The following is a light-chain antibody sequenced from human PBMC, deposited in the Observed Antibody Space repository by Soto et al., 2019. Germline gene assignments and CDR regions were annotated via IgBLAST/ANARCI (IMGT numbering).Light chain of an antibody. Sequence: QSVLTQPPSVSAAPGQKVTISCSGSSSNLGNNYVSWYQQLPGTAPKRLIYDNNKRPSGIPDRFSGSKSGTSATLGITGLQTGDEADYYCGTWDNSLRAGVFGTGPKVTVL. CDR1: SSNLGNNY. CDR3: GTWDNSLRAGV. CDR2: DNN. V-gene: IGLV1-51*01. J-gene: IGLJ1*01.